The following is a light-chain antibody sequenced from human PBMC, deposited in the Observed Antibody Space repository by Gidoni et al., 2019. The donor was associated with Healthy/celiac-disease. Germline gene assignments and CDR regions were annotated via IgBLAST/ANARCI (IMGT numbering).Light chain of an antibody. CDR2: EDN. CDR3: QSYDSSNRV. Sequence: NIMLTQPHSVSESPGETVTISCTGSSGSIASNYVQWYQQRPGSAPTTVIYEDNQRPSGVPDRFSGSIDSSSNSASLTISGLKTEDEADYYCQSYDSSNRVFGGGTKLTVL. J-gene: IGLJ3*02. V-gene: IGLV6-57*02. CDR1: SGSIASNY.